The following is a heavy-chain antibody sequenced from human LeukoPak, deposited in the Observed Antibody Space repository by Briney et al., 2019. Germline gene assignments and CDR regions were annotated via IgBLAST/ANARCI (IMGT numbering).Heavy chain of an antibody. V-gene: IGHV4-34*01. D-gene: IGHD3-3*01. CDR2: INHSGST. CDR1: GGSFSGYY. J-gene: IGHJ5*02. Sequence: PSETLSLTCAVYGGSFSGYYWSWIRQPPGEGLEWIGEINHSGSTNYNPSLKSRVTISVDTSTNQSSLKLSSVPAAHTAVYYCAREKRGYYDFWSGYRSWFDPWGQGTLVTVSS. CDR3: AREKRGYYDFWSGYRSWFDP.